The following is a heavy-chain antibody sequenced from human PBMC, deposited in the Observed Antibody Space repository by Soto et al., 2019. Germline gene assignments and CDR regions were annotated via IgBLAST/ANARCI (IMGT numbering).Heavy chain of an antibody. D-gene: IGHD5-12*01. V-gene: IGHV2-26*01. J-gene: IGHJ4*02. CDR3: ARVRYSDYDKFKYFDH. Sequence: SGPTLVNPTETLTLTCTVSGFSLSNARMGVSWIRQPPGKALEWLAHIFSNDEKSYNTSLKSRVSISKDTPNTQVVLTMSNMDPVDTATYYCARVRYSDYDKFKYFDHWSQGTLVTVSS. CDR2: IFSNDEK. CDR1: GFSLSNARMG.